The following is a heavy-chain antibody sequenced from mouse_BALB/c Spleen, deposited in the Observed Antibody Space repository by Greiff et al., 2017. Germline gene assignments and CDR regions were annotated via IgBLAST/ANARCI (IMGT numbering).Heavy chain of an antibody. Sequence: VHVKQSGAELVKPGASVKLSCTASGFNIKDTSMHWVKQRPEQGLEWIGRIDPANGNTKYDPKFQGKATITADTSSNTAYLQLSSLTSEDTAVYYCARSYSFYAMDYWGQGTSVTVSS. CDR3: ARSYSFYAMDY. V-gene: IGHV14-3*02. CDR1: GFNIKDTS. CDR2: IDPANGNT. J-gene: IGHJ4*01. D-gene: IGHD1-2*01.